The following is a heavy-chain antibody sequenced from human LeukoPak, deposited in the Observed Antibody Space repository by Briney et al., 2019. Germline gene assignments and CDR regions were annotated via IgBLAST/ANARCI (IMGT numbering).Heavy chain of an antibody. CDR3: ARVAVPHNPSPVDY. D-gene: IGHD1-1*01. CDR2: ISSSSSYI. CDR1: GFPFNNW. Sequence: GGSLRLSCAASGFPFNNWMTWVRQAPGKGLEWVSSISSSSSYIYYADSVKGRFTISRDNAKNSLYLQMNSLRAEDTAVYYCARVAVPHNPSPVDYWGQGTLVTVSS. V-gene: IGHV3-21*01. J-gene: IGHJ4*02.